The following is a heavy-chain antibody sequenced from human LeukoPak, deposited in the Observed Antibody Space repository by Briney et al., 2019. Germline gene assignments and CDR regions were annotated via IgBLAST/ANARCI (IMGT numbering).Heavy chain of an antibody. J-gene: IGHJ4*02. Sequence: GGSLRLSCAASGFTFSNFYMHWVRHAPGKGLEWVARINSDGSGTMYADSVKGRFTISRDNAKNTLSLQMNSLRAEDTAMYYCARVRYCDSTSCYSYFDYWGQGTLVTVSS. CDR3: ARVRYCDSTSCYSYFDY. CDR1: GFTFSNFY. V-gene: IGHV3-74*03. D-gene: IGHD2-2*01. CDR2: INSDGSGT.